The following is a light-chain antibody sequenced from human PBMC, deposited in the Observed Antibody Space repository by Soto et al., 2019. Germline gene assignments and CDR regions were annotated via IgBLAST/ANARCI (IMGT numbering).Light chain of an antibody. CDR1: QSVGGN. CDR3: QQYNKWPIT. V-gene: IGKV3-15*01. J-gene: IGKJ5*01. CDR2: GAS. Sequence: EIVMTQSPATLSVSPGERALLSCRASQSVGGNLAWYQQKPGQAPRLLIYGASTRATGIPARFSGSGSGTELTLTISSLQSEDFAVFYCQQYNKWPITFGQGTRLEIK.